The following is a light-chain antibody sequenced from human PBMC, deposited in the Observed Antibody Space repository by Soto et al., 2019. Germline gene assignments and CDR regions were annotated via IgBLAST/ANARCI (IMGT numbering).Light chain of an antibody. CDR1: SSNIAKNY. CDR3: AAWDDRLSGYG. J-gene: IGLJ2*01. CDR2: SDN. Sequence: QSVLTQPPSTSGTPGQRVTIYCSGDSSNIAKNYVYWYQQVPGMAPKLLIYSDNQRPSGVPDRFSGSKSGTSASLAISGLRSEAEADYYCAAWDDRLSGYGFGGGTKLTVL. V-gene: IGLV1-47*02.